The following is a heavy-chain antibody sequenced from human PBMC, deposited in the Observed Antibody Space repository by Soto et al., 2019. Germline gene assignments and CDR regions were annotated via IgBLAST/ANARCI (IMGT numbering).Heavy chain of an antibody. D-gene: IGHD3-10*01. CDR2: GYYSGST. CDR1: GTSMSGHF. CDR3: ARGVYLSLVRTGWFDP. J-gene: IGHJ5*02. V-gene: IGHV4-59*11. Sequence: QVLLQESGPGLLKASETLSLTCTVSGTSMSGHFWSWMRQPPGKGLEWIGYGYYSGSTLYNPSLKSRVTISLDTSKNHFSLRLNSVTSADTAVYYCARGVYLSLVRTGWFDPWGQGTLVTVSS.